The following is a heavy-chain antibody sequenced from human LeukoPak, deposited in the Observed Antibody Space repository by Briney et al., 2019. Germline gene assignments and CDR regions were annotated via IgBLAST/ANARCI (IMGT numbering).Heavy chain of an antibody. V-gene: IGHV1-69*06. CDR1: GYTFTSYG. D-gene: IGHD6-13*01. Sequence: ASVKVSCKASGYTFTSYGISWVRQAPGQGLEWMGGIIPIFGTANYAQKFQGRVTITADKSTSTAYMELSSLRSEDTAVYYCAREQVWLYSSSWSRKSFDYWGQGTLVTVSS. J-gene: IGHJ4*02. CDR3: AREQVWLYSSSWSRKSFDY. CDR2: IIPIFGTA.